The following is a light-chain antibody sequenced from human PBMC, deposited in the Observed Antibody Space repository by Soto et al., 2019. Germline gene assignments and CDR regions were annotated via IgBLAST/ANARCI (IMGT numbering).Light chain of an antibody. CDR3: QQYNNWPPWT. Sequence: ELVMAHSPATLSLSPGERSTVSCRASQSVRSNLAWYQQKPGQAPRLLIYGASTRATGIPARFSGSGSGTEFTLTISSLQSEDFAVYYCQQYNNWPPWTFGQGTKVDIK. J-gene: IGKJ1*01. CDR1: QSVRSN. V-gene: IGKV3-15*01. CDR2: GAS.